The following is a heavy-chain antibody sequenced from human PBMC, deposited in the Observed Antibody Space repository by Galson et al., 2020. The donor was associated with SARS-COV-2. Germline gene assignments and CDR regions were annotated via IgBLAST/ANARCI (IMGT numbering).Heavy chain of an antibody. CDR2: ISSIRSTI. V-gene: IGHV3-48*02. CDR3: ARDTSGSLGDAFDI. J-gene: IGHJ3*02. CDR1: GFTFSSYS. D-gene: IGHD6-13*01. Sequence: TGGSLRLSCAASGFTFSSYSMTWVRQAPGKGLEWVSYISSIRSTIYYAASVKGRFTISRDNAKNSLYLQMNSLRDEATAVYYCARDTSGSLGDAFDIGGQGKMVIVSS.